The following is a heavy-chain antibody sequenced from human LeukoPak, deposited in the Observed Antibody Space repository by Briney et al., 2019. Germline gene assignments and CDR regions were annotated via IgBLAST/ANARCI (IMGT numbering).Heavy chain of an antibody. CDR2: IHHSGST. J-gene: IGHJ4*02. V-gene: IGHV4-34*01. CDR3: SRGSVATACLRFFEL. CDR1: GGSFSIYY. Sequence: SETLSLTCAVYGGSFSIYYWTWIRETPGKGVEWIGEIHHSGSTSYNPSLKSRVNISVDTSKNQISLNLNSTTAADTAVHFFSRGSVATACLRFFELWGRGTLVTVSA. D-gene: IGHD5/OR15-5a*01.